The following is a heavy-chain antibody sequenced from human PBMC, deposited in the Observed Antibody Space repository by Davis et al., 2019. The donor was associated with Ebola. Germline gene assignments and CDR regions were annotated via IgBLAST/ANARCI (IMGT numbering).Heavy chain of an antibody. CDR3: ARGDTAMGSALDI. V-gene: IGHV5-51*01. CDR1: GYRFTSYW. CDR2: IYPGDSDS. J-gene: IGHJ3*02. Sequence: GESLKIPCKGSGYRFTSYWIGWVRQMPGKGLEWMGIIYPGDSDSRYSPSFQGQVTISADKSISTAYLQWSSLKASDTAMYYCARGDTAMGSALDIWGQGTMVTVSS. D-gene: IGHD5-18*01.